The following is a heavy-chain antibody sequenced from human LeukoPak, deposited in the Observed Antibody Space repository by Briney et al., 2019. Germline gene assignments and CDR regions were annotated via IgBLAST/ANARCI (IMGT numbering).Heavy chain of an antibody. CDR3: AKDWEWFGEFSN. D-gene: IGHD3-10*01. Sequence: GGSLRLSCAASGFTFRSYAMSWVRQAPGKGLEWVSAISSSGGSTYYADSVRGRFTISRGNSKNTLYLQMNSLRAEDTAVYYCAKDWEWFGEFSNWGQGTLVTVSS. CDR2: ISSSGGST. J-gene: IGHJ4*02. CDR1: GFTFRSYA. V-gene: IGHV3-23*01.